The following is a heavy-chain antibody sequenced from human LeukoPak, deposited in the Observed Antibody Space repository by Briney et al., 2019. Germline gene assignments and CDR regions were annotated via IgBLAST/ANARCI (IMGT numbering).Heavy chain of an antibody. D-gene: IGHD3-22*01. CDR2: IKQDGSEK. CDR1: GFTFSNYW. CDR3: ARGEYYYDGGY. J-gene: IGHJ4*02. Sequence: PGGSLRLSCAASGFTFSNYWMSWVRQAPGKGLEWVANIKQDGSEKYYVDSVKGRFTISRDNAKNLLFLQMNSLRAEETAVYYCARGEYYYDGGYWGQGTLVTVSS. V-gene: IGHV3-7*04.